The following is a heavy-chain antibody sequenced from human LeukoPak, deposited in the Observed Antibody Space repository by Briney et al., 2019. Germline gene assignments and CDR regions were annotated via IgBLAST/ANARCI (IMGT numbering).Heavy chain of an antibody. Sequence: GESLKISCKGSGYSFATYWIGWVRQAPGKGLEWMGGFDPEDGETVYAQKFQGRVTMTEDTSTDTAYMELSSLRSEDTAVYYCATDRIVAAGTYYYNMDVWGQGTTVTVSS. V-gene: IGHV1-24*01. CDR2: FDPEDGET. J-gene: IGHJ6*02. D-gene: IGHD6-13*01. CDR3: ATDRIVAAGTYYYNMDV. CDR1: GYSFATYW.